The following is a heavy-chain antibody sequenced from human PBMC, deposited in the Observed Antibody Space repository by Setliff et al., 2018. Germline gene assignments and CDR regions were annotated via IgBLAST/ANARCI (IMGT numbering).Heavy chain of an antibody. V-gene: IGHV4-39*07. CDR3: ARAGVFLWFGELLPQYYFDY. CDR1: GGGGSFSAYY. CDR2: IYYSGST. Sequence: PSETLSLTCGVSGGGGSFSAYYWSWIRQPPGKGLEWIGSIYYSGSTYYSPSLKSRVTISVDTSNNQFSLKLNSVTAADTAVYFCARAGVFLWFGELLPQYYFDYWGQGNLVTVSS. D-gene: IGHD3-10*01. J-gene: IGHJ4*02.